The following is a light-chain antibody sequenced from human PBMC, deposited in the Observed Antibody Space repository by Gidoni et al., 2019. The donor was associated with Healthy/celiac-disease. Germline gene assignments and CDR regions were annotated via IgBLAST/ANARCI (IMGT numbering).Light chain of an antibody. CDR2: AAS. CDR3: QQRCSTPSLT. J-gene: IGKJ1*01. V-gene: IGKV1-39*01. Sequence: DIQLTQSSSSLSASVGDRVTITCRASQSISSYLNWYQQKPGKAPKLLIYAASSLHSGVPSRFSGSGSGTDFTLTISSLQPEDFATYYCQQRCSTPSLTFGQGTKVEIK. CDR1: QSISSY.